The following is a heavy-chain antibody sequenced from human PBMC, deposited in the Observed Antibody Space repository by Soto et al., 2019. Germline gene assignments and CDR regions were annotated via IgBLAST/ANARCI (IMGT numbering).Heavy chain of an antibody. CDR2: TYYRSKWYN. CDR3: ARAGYCSGGSCYEGFDY. CDR1: GDSVSSNSAA. D-gene: IGHD2-15*01. J-gene: IGHJ4*02. V-gene: IGHV6-1*01. Sequence: SQTLSLTCAISGDSVSSNSAAWNWIRQSPSRGLEWLGRTYYRSKWYNDYAVSVKSRITFNPDTSKNQISLQLNSVTPEDTAVYYCARAGYCSGGSCYEGFDYWGQGTLVTVSS.